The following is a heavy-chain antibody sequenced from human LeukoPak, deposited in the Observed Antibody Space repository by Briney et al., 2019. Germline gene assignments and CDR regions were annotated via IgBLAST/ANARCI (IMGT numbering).Heavy chain of an antibody. J-gene: IGHJ4*02. CDR1: GFTFDDHA. D-gene: IGHD2-2*01. Sequence: PGGSLRLSCAASGFTFDDHAMHWVRQAPGKGLEWVSGISWNSGSIGYADSVKGRFTISRDNAKNSLYLQMNSLRAEDTALYYCAKGDRVVPAAILDYWGQGTLVTVSS. V-gene: IGHV3-9*01. CDR3: AKGDRVVPAAILDY. CDR2: ISWNSGSI.